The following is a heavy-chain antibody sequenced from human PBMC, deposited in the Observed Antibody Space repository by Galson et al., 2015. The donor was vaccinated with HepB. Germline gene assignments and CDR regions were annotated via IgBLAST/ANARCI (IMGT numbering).Heavy chain of an antibody. CDR2: ISSSSSYI. CDR3: ARDENYYDSSGYYWGTSGVPEDY. D-gene: IGHD3-22*01. CDR1: GFTFSSYS. J-gene: IGHJ4*02. V-gene: IGHV3-21*01. Sequence: SLRLSCAASGFTFSSYSMNWVRQAPGKGLEWVSSISSSSSYIYYADSVKGRFTISRDNAKNSLYLQMNSLRAEDTAVYYCARDENYYDSSGYYWGTSGVPEDYWGQGTLVTVSS.